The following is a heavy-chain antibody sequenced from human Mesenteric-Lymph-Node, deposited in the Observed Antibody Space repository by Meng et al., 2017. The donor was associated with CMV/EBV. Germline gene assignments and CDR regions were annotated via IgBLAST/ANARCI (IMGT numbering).Heavy chain of an antibody. J-gene: IGHJ4*02. CDR1: GYTFTTYY. D-gene: IGHD3-10*01. CDR2: MNPSDGTT. Sequence: ASVKVSCKASGYTFTTYYVHWVRQAPGQGLESMGIMNPSDGTTSYAQNFQGRVTMTRDTSTSTVYMELSSLRSEDTAVYYCARTSSSGSYYNRRPPTRLYYFDYWGQGTLVTVSS. CDR3: ARTSSSGSYYNRRPPTRLYYFDY. V-gene: IGHV1-46*01.